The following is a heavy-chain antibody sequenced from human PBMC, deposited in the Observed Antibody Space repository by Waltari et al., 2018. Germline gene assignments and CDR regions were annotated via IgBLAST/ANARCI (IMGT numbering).Heavy chain of an antibody. V-gene: IGHV4-31*03. Sequence: QVQLQESGPGLVKPSQTLSLTCTVSGGSISSGGYSWSWIRQHPGKGLEWIGYIYYSGSTYYNPALKSRVTISVDTSKNLCSLKLSSVTAADTAVYYCAREGDSSGYFFDYWGQGTLVTVSS. CDR3: AREGDSSGYFFDY. CDR2: IYYSGST. J-gene: IGHJ4*02. CDR1: GGSISSGGYS. D-gene: IGHD3-22*01.